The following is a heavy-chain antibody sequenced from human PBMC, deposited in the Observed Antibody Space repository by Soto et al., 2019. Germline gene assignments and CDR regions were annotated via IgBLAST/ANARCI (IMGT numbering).Heavy chain of an antibody. D-gene: IGHD6-25*01. Sequence: QITLQESGPTLVKPTQTLTLTCTISGFSLKTNGVGVGWIRQPPGTALEWLAIIYWDDDTRYSPSLKSRLTITKDTSKNQVVLTMTNMDPVDTATFYCAHRRARNDIAAFDYWCQGTLVTVSS. CDR2: IYWDDDT. CDR3: AHRRARNDIAAFDY. J-gene: IGHJ4*02. CDR1: GFSLKTNGVG. V-gene: IGHV2-5*02.